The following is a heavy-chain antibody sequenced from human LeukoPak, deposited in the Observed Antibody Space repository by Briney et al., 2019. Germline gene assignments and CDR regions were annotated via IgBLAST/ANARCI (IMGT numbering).Heavy chain of an antibody. Sequence: SETLSLTCTVSGDSISNYYWSWIRQPAGRGLEWIGRIYTSGGTNYNPSLKSRVTMSVDTSKNQISLKLSSVTAADTAVYYCARSGYYFDSSAYYSDYWGQGTLVTVSS. J-gene: IGHJ4*02. CDR3: ARSGYYFDSSAYYSDY. V-gene: IGHV4-4*07. CDR2: IYTSGGT. CDR1: GDSISNYY. D-gene: IGHD3-22*01.